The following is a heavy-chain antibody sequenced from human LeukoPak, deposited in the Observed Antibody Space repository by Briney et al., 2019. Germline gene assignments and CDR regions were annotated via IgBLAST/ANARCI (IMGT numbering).Heavy chain of an antibody. V-gene: IGHV4-38-2*01. J-gene: IGHJ4*02. CDR2: IYYSGST. CDR1: DYSITSGYY. Sequence: PSETLSLTCAVSDYSITSGYYWGWIRQPPGKGLEWIGSIYYSGSTYYNPSLKSRVTISVDTSKNQFSLKLSSVTAADTAVYYCASGDSSWWGYYFDYWGQGTLVTVSS. D-gene: IGHD6-13*01. CDR3: ASGDSSWWGYYFDY.